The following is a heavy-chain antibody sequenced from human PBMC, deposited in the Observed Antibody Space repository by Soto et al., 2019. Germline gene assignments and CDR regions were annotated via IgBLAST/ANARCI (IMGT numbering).Heavy chain of an antibody. CDR2: IDPRDSQT. V-gene: IGHV5-10-1*01. CDR1: GYSFAGYW. Sequence: GESLKISCKGSGYSFAGYWNAWGRQKPGKGLEWMGRIDPRDSQTYYSPSFRGHVTISVTRSNTTVFLQWSSLRASDTGMYYCARQRYDSDTGPNFQYYFDSGGKGTPVTVS. CDR3: ARQRYDSDTGPNFQYYFDS. D-gene: IGHD3-22*01. J-gene: IGHJ4*02.